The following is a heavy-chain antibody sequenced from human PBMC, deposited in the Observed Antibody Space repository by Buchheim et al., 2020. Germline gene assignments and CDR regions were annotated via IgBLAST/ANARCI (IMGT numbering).Heavy chain of an antibody. CDR2: IKSDGSVE. CDR1: GFTFSDYW. D-gene: IGHD7-27*01. J-gene: IGHJ4*02. CDR3: AKEHWGPEY. Sequence: EVQLVESGGGLVQPGGSLRLSCAASGFTFSDYWMTWVRQAPGKGLEWVANIKSDGSVENYVDSVKGRCTISRDNTKNLVYLQMNSLRAEDTAVYYCAKEHWGPEYWGQGIL. V-gene: IGHV3-7*01.